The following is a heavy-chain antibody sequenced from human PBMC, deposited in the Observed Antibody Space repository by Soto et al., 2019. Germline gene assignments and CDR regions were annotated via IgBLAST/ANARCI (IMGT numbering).Heavy chain of an antibody. CDR3: AKDAITMVRGVISYYGMDV. J-gene: IGHJ6*02. V-gene: IGHV3-9*01. D-gene: IGHD3-10*01. Sequence: EVQLVESGGGLVQPGRSLRLSCAASGFTFDDYAMHWVRQAPGKGLEWVSGISWNSGSIGYADSVKGRFTISRDHAKNSLYLQMNSLRAEDTALYYCAKDAITMVRGVISYYGMDVWGQGTTVTASS. CDR1: GFTFDDYA. CDR2: ISWNSGSI.